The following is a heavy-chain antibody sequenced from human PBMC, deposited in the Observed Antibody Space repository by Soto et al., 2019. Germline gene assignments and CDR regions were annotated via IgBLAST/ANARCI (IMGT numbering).Heavy chain of an antibody. V-gene: IGHV3-30*18. CDR3: AKDRDPYYYYYLMDV. CDR2: MSYDGSKI. Sequence: LRLSCEASGFAFDTYGMHWIRQGAGQGLEWVATMSYDGSKIYYRDSVRGRFSISRDDSKRTLYLQMNSLRAEDTAVYYCAKDRDPYYYYYLMDVWGQGTTVTVS. J-gene: IGHJ6*02. CDR1: GFAFDTYG.